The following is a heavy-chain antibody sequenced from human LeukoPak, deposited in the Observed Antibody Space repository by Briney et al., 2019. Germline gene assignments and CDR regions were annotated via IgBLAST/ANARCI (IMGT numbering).Heavy chain of an antibody. Sequence: LSGGSLRLSCAASGFTFSNYALHWVRQAPGKGLEWVAVISYDDTNKYCVDSVKGRFTISRDNCKNTLYLQMNSLRAEDTAVYYCARGGVYSTSAVDYWGQGTLVTVSS. D-gene: IGHD6-6*01. CDR3: ARGGVYSTSAVDY. J-gene: IGHJ4*02. CDR2: ISYDDTNK. CDR1: GFTFSNYA. V-gene: IGHV3-30*04.